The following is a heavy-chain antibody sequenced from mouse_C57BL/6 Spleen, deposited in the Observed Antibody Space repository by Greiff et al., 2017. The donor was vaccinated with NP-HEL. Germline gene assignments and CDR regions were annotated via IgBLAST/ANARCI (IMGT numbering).Heavy chain of an antibody. J-gene: IGHJ4*01. CDR2: ISSGSSTI. CDR3: ARASYGYDAMDY. D-gene: IGHD6-1*01. Sequence: DVKLQESGGGLVKPGGSLKLSCAASGFTFSDYGMHWVRQAPEKGLEWVAYISSGSSTIYYADTVKGRFTISRDNAKNTLFLQMTSLRSEDTAMYYCARASYGYDAMDYWGQGTSVTVSS. CDR1: GFTFSDYG. V-gene: IGHV5-17*01.